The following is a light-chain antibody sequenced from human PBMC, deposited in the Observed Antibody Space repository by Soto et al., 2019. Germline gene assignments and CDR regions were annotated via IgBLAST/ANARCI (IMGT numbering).Light chain of an antibody. CDR2: GAS. CDR3: LHYGSPLYT. Sequence: EVVLTQSPGTLSLSPGERATLSCRASQSLSTSVLAWYQKKPGQAPRLLIYGASNRATGIPDTFSGSGSGTHFTLTISGLEADDFAVYCCLHYGSPLYTFGPGTKLEVK. J-gene: IGKJ2*01. V-gene: IGKV3-20*01. CDR1: QSLSTSV.